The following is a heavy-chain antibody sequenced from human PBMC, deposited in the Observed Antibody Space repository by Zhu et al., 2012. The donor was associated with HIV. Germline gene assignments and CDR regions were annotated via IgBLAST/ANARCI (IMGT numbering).Heavy chain of an antibody. CDR3: AREPEDGYNYWYFDL. CDR1: GGSIGSYY. D-gene: IGHD5-24*01. Sequence: QVQLQESGPGLVKPSETLSLTCTVSGGSIGSYYWSWIRQPPGKGLEWIGYIYYSGSTNYNPSLKSRVTISVDTSKNQFSLKLSSVTXADTAVYYCAREPEDGYNYWYFDLVGPWPPVVTAS. V-gene: IGHV4-59*01. J-gene: IGHJ2*01. CDR2: IYYSGST.